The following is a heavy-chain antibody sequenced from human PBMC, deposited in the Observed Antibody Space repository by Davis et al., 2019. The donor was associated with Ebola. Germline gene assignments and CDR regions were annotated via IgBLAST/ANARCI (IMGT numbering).Heavy chain of an antibody. V-gene: IGHV3-21*01. D-gene: IGHD2-15*01. CDR3: ARTVAAPNWFDP. Sequence: GESLKISCVASGFTFSRYTMNWVRQAPGKGLEMLSFIGMSDLYISYADSVKGRFTISRDDAKNSVYLEMNSLRADDTGVYYCARTVAAPNWFDPWGQGTLVTVSS. CDR2: IGMSDLYI. J-gene: IGHJ5*02. CDR1: GFTFSRYT.